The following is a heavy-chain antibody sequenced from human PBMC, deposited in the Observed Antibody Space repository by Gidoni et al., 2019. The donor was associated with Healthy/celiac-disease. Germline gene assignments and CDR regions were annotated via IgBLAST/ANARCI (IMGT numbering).Heavy chain of an antibody. J-gene: IGHJ5*02. CDR3: ARAAHGWFDP. CDR1: GGSFSGYY. V-gene: IGHV4-34*01. CDR2: INHSGST. Sequence: QVQLQQWGAGLLKPSETLSLTCAVYGGSFSGYYWSWIRQPPGKGLEWIGEINHSGSTNYNPSLKSRVTISVDTSKNQFSLKLSSVTAADTAVYYCARAAHGWFDPWGQGTLVTVSS.